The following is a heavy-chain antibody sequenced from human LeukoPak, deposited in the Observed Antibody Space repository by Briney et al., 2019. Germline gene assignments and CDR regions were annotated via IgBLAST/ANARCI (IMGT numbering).Heavy chain of an antibody. CDR3: ARRRSGYYRGDFDY. Sequence: ASVKVSCKASGYNFITFDINWVRQASGQGLEWMGWMNPNSGNTGYAQKFRGRLIITRNISISTAYMELGSLESEDTAVYYCARRRSGYYRGDFDYWGQGALIAVSS. D-gene: IGHD3-3*01. CDR2: MNPNSGNT. CDR1: GYNFITFD. V-gene: IGHV1-8*03. J-gene: IGHJ4*02.